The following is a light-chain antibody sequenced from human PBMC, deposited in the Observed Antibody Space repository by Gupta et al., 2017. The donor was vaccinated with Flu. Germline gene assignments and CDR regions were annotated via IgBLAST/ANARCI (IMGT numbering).Light chain of an antibody. CDR1: ALPNQY. J-gene: IGLJ1*01. V-gene: IGLV3-25*03. CDR3: QSADHTITYSV. CDR2: KDS. Sequence: GQTARITCSGEALPNQYVYWFQQRPGQAPSLLIYKDSERASGIPERFSASGSGTTATLTISAVQAEDEAEYYCQSADHTITYSVFEPGIKVTVL.